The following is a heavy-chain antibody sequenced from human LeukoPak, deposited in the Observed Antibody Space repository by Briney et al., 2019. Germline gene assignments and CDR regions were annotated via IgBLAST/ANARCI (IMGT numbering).Heavy chain of an antibody. D-gene: IGHD6-13*01. Sequence: TLSLTCTVSGGSISSGSYYWSWIRQPAGKGLEWIGRIYTSGSTNYNPSLKSRVTISVDTSKNQFSLKLSSVTAADTAVYYCARDKGNSSSWSLLNWFDPWGQGTLVTVSS. V-gene: IGHV4-61*02. CDR1: GGSISSGSYY. J-gene: IGHJ5*02. CDR2: IYTSGST. CDR3: ARDKGNSSSWSLLNWFDP.